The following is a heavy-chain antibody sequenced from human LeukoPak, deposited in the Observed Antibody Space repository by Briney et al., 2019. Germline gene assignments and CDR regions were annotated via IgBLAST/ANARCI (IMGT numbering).Heavy chain of an antibody. CDR3: ARGRPHSSGWYSLFRNYYYMDV. D-gene: IGHD6-19*01. Sequence: SETLSLTCTVSGGSISSYYWSWIRQPPGKGLEWIGYIYYSGSTNYNPSLKSRVTISVDTSKNQFSLKLSSVTAADTAVYYCARGRPHSSGWYSLFRNYYYMDVWGKGTTVTVSS. CDR2: IYYSGST. J-gene: IGHJ6*03. V-gene: IGHV4-59*01. CDR1: GGSISSYY.